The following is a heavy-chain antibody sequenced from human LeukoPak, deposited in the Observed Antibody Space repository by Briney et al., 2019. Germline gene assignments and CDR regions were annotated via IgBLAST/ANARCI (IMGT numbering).Heavy chain of an antibody. CDR3: AKDLDDYVFDY. J-gene: IGHJ4*02. V-gene: IGHV3-30*02. CDR1: GFTFSSYG. CDR2: IWYDGSNK. D-gene: IGHD3-16*01. Sequence: GGSLRLSCAASGFTFSSYGMHWVRQAPGKGLEWVAVIWYDGSNKYYADSVKGRFTISRDNSKNTLYLQMNSLRAEDTAVYYCAKDLDDYVFDYWGRGTLVTVSS.